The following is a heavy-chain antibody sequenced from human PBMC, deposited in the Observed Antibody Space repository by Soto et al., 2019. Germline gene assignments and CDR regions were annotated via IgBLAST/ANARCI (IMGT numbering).Heavy chain of an antibody. CDR3: ARGGDGGITTHRRRFDI. D-gene: IGHD2-21*01. Sequence: SGKVSCKASGGTFSSYTISSVGQAPGQGLEWMGRIIPILGIANYAQKFQGRVTITADKSTSTAYMELSSLRSEDTAVYYCARGGDGGITTHRRRFDIWGQGTMVTVSS. J-gene: IGHJ3*02. V-gene: IGHV1-69*02. CDR1: GGTFSSYT. CDR2: IIPILGIA.